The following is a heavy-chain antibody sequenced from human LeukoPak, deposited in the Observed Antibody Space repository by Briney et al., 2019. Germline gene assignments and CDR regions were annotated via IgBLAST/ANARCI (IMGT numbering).Heavy chain of an antibody. D-gene: IGHD3-10*01. V-gene: IGHV3-23*01. CDR2: ISGSGGST. CDR1: GFTFSSYA. J-gene: IGHJ6*02. CDR3: ATIYGSGSYWGSYYYYGMDV. Sequence: GGSLRLSCAASGFTFSSYAMSWVRQAPGKGLEWVSAISGSGGSTYYADSVKGRFTISRDNSKNTLYLQMNSLRAEDTAVYYCATIYGSGSYWGSYYYYGMDVWGQGTTVTVSS.